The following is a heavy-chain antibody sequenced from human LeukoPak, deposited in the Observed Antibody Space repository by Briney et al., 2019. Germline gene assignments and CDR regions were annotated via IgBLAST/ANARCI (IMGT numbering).Heavy chain of an antibody. CDR1: GGSISSYY. CDR3: ASSPSSSGYADY. CDR2: IFYNRGT. J-gene: IGHJ4*02. V-gene: IGHV4-59*01. D-gene: IGHD6-6*01. Sequence: SETLSLTYTVSGGSISSYYWTWFRQPPGKGLEWIGYIFYNRGTNYNPSLRSRVIISVDTSENQVSLRLDSVTAADTALYYCASSPSSSGYADYWGQGTLVTVSS.